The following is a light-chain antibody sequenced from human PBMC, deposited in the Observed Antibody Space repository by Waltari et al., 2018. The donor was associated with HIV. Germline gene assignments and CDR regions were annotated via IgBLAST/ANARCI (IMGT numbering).Light chain of an antibody. J-gene: IGLJ3*02. Sequence: TQPPSVSGAPGLGVTVSCTGSGSNIGAGYDVHWYQQLPGTAPKLLIYGNINRPSGVPDRFSASKSGTSASLAITGLQPEDEADYYCQSYDSSLSAWVFGGGTKLTVL. V-gene: IGLV1-40*01. CDR1: GSNIGAGYD. CDR3: QSYDSSLSAWV. CDR2: GNI.